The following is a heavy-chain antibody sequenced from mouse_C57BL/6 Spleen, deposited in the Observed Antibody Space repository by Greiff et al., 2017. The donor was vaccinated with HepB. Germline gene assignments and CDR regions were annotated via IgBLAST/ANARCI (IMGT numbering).Heavy chain of an antibody. V-gene: IGHV1-26*01. D-gene: IGHD2-3*01. Sequence: EVQLQQSGPELVKPGASVKISCKASGYTFTDYYMNWVKQSHGKSLEWIGDINPNNGGTSYNQKFKGKATLTVDKSSSTAYMELRSLTSEDSAVYYCARVEDGYSFDYWGQGTTLTVSS. CDR1: GYTFTDYY. CDR3: ARVEDGYSFDY. J-gene: IGHJ2*01. CDR2: INPNNGGT.